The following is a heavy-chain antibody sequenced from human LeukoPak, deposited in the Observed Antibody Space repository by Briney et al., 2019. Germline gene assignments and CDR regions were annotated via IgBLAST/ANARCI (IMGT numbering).Heavy chain of an antibody. D-gene: IGHD1-26*01. CDR3: TTSGNPSLIDI. CDR1: GFTVSNTY. J-gene: IGHJ3*02. Sequence: GGSLRLSCAASGFTVSNTYMSWVRQAPGKGLEWVSVIYSGGSTYYADSVKGRFTISRDNSKNTLYLQMNSLRAEDTAVYYCTTSGNPSLIDIWGQGTMVTVSS. V-gene: IGHV3-53*01. CDR2: IYSGGST.